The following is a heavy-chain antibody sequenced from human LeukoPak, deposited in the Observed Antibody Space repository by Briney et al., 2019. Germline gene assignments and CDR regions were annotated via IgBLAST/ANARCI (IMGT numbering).Heavy chain of an antibody. D-gene: IGHD3-10*01. CDR2: IRYDGSNK. J-gene: IGHJ4*02. V-gene: IGHV3-30*02. Sequence: PGGSLRLPCAASGFTFSSYGMHWVRQAPGKGLEWVAFIRYDGSNKYYADSVKGRFTISRDNSKNTLYLQMNSLRAEDTAVYYCAKDLSLQFYYGSGSFDYWGQGTLVTVSS. CDR3: AKDLSLQFYYGSGSFDY. CDR1: GFTFSSYG.